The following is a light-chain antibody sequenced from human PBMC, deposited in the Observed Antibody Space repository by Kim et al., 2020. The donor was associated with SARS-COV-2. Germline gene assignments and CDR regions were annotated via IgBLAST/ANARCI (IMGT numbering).Light chain of an antibody. CDR3: QQRSDWPLT. V-gene: IGKV3-11*01. Sequence: LSPGERATLSCGASQSVDTYVAWFQHRPGQAPRLLIFDAVNSATGIPARFSGSVSGADFTLSISRLELEDFAVYYCQQRSDWPLTFGGGTKVDIK. CDR2: DAV. CDR1: QSVDTY. J-gene: IGKJ4*01.